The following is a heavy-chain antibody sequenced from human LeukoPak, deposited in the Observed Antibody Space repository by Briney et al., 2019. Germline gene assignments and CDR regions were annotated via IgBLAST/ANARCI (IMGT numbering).Heavy chain of an antibody. Sequence: GGSLRLSCAASGLTFSSYGMHWVRQAPGKGLEWVAVISYDGSNKYYADSVKGRFTISRDNSKNTLYLQMNSLRAEDTAVYYCAKSMLGVPDYWGQGTLVTVSS. CDR2: ISYDGSNK. D-gene: IGHD3-16*01. J-gene: IGHJ4*02. CDR1: GLTFSSYG. CDR3: AKSMLGVPDY. V-gene: IGHV3-30*18.